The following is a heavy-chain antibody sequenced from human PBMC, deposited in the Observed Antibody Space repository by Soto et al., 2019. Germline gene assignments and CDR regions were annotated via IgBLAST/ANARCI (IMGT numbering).Heavy chain of an antibody. J-gene: IGHJ4*02. CDR2: ISSDGSEK. D-gene: IGHD2-21*02. CDR3: AKGAVTTSLYYFDY. CDR1: GFTFSTYG. V-gene: IGHV3-30*18. Sequence: QVQLVESGGGVVQPGRSLRLSCAASGFTFSTYGVHWVRQAPGKGLEWVAVISSDGSEKYYAGSVKGRVSISRDNSKSTLYLQMDILRAEDTAVYYCAKGAVTTSLYYFDYWGQGTLVTVSS.